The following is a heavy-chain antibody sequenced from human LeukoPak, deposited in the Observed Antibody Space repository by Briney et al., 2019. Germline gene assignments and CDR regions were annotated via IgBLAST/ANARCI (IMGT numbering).Heavy chain of an antibody. CDR2: IYHSGST. Sequence: SETLSLTCTVSGYSISSRYYWGWIRQPPGKGLEWIGSIYHSGSTYYNPSLKSRVTISVDTSKNQFSLKLSSVTAADTAVYYCARMVIRWFDPWGQGTLVTVSS. J-gene: IGHJ5*02. V-gene: IGHV4-38-2*02. D-gene: IGHD4-23*01. CDR1: GYSISSRYY. CDR3: ARMVIRWFDP.